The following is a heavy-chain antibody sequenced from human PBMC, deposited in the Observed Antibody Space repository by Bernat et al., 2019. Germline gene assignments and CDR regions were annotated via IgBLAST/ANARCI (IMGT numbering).Heavy chain of an antibody. CDR1: GFTVSSNY. Sequence: EVQLVETGGGLIQPGGSLRLSCAASGFTVSSNYMSWVRQAPGKGLEGVSVIYSGGSTYYADSVKGRFTISRDNSKNTLYLQMNSLRAEDTAVYYCARDKGDYLKENYYYYYMDVWGKGTTVTVSS. V-gene: IGHV3-53*02. CDR2: IYSGGST. D-gene: IGHD4-17*01. CDR3: ARDKGDYLKENYYYYYMDV. J-gene: IGHJ6*03.